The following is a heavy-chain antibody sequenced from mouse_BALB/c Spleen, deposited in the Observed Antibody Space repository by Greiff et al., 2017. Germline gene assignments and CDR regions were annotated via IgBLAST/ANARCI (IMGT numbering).Heavy chain of an antibody. CDR3: ARWPRAARATLAWFAY. J-gene: IGHJ3*01. Sequence: EVQLQQSGPGLVKPSQSLSLTCTVTGYSITSDYAWNWIRQFPGNKLEWMGYISYSGSTSYNPSLKSRISITRDTSKNQFFLQLNSVTTEDTATYYCARWPRAARATLAWFAYWGQGTLVTVSA. CDR2: ISYSGST. D-gene: IGHD3-1*01. V-gene: IGHV3-2*02. CDR1: GYSITSDYA.